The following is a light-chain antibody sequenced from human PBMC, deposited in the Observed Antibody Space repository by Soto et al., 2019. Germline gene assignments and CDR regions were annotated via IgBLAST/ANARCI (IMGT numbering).Light chain of an antibody. V-gene: IGKV3-15*01. CDR1: QSTSDN. CDR3: KLYNNWTRGT. Sequence: EIVMTQSPATLSVSPGERATLSCRASQSTSDNLSWYQQKPGQAPRLLIYGASTRATGIPSRFSGSGSGTEFTRTISSLKTKVFGVYYFKLYNNWTRGTFIQWTKLEIK. J-gene: IGKJ2*02. CDR2: GAS.